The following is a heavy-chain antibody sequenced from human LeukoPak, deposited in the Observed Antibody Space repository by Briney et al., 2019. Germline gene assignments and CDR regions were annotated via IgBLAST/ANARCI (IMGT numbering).Heavy chain of an antibody. CDR2: IYYSGST. V-gene: IGHV4-59*02. D-gene: IGHD4-17*01. CDR1: GGSVSSLY. Sequence: PSETLSLTCTVSGGSVSSLYWSWIRQPPGKGLEWIGNIYYSGSTNYNPSLKSRVTISVDTSKSQFSLKLTSVTAADTAVYYCARDRPVSRFPAVYGMDVWGQGTTVTVSS. J-gene: IGHJ6*02. CDR3: ARDRPVSRFPAVYGMDV.